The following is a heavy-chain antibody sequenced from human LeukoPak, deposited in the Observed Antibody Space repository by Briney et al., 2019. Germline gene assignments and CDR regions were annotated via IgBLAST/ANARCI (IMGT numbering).Heavy chain of an antibody. D-gene: IGHD2-15*01. CDR1: GGTFSSYA. J-gene: IGHJ4*02. V-gene: IGHV1-69*05. CDR2: IIHIFGTA. CDR3: ARDGCSGGSCYSFDFDY. Sequence: SVKVSCKASGGTFSSYAISGVRQAPGRGREWMGGIIHIFGTANYAQKLQGRVTITTDEDTSTAYMELSSLRSEDTAVYYCARDGCSGGSCYSFDFDYWGQGTMVTASS.